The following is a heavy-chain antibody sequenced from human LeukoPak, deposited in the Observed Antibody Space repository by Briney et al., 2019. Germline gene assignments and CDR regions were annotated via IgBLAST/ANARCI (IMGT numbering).Heavy chain of an antibody. CDR1: GGTFSRLA. Sequence: ASVKASCTASGGTFSRLAISWVRQAPGLGLEWMGRIVPSFGTTNYAQNFQGRVTIAADKSTSTAYMELSSLKSEDTAIYFCASPTSYLAGTGLLFDFWGQGTLVTVSS. V-gene: IGHV1-69*06. J-gene: IGHJ4*02. CDR2: IVPSFGTT. CDR3: ASPTSYLAGTGLLFDF. D-gene: IGHD6-19*01.